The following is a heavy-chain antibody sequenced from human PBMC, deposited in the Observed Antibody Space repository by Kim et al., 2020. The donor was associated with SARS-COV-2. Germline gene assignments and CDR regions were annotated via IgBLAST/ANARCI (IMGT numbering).Heavy chain of an antibody. Sequence: SETLSLTCAVYGGSFSGYYWSWIRQPPGKGLEWIGEINHSGSTNYNPSLKSRVTISVDTSKNQFSLKLSSVTAADTAVYYCARSYSISSYGYWGQGTLVT. CDR3: ARSYSISSYGY. CDR1: GGSFSGYY. CDR2: INHSGST. J-gene: IGHJ4*02. V-gene: IGHV4-34*01. D-gene: IGHD2-2*01.